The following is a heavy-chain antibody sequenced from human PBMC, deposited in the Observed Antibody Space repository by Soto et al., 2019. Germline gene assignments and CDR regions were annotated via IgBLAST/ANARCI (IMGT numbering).Heavy chain of an antibody. CDR1: GGSISSTSYY. V-gene: IGHV4-39*01. J-gene: IGHJ4*02. Sequence: QLQLQESGPGLVKPSETLSLTCTVSGGSISSTSYYWDWIRQPPGKGLEWIGSSSYGGITYHNPSLKSRVTISIDTSKSHFSLRLTSVTAADTAVYYCGRHRRETGTYAQPLDYWGQGTLVTVSS. CDR2: SSYGGIT. CDR3: GRHRRETGTYAQPLDY. D-gene: IGHD1-1*01.